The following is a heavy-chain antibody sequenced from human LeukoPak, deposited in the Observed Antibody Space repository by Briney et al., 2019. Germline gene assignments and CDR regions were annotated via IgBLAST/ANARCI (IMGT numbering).Heavy chain of an antibody. J-gene: IGHJ6*02. V-gene: IGHV5-51*01. Sequence: GASLKISCKASGYSFTSYWIGCRRQMRGKGLECMEIIYPGDSDSSSCPYCQSQVTVSAAKTLITAYLQSSSLEASDTDKYYHARYSGSMIRGVHYCMDVWGQGTTVIVSS. D-gene: IGHD3-10*01. CDR3: ARYSGSMIRGVHYCMDV. CDR1: GYSFTSYW. CDR2: IYPGDSDS.